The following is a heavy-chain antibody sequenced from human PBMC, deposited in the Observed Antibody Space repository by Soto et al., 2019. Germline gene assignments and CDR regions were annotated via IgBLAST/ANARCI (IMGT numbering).Heavy chain of an antibody. Sequence: EVQLLESGGGLVQPGGSLRLSCAASGFTFSSYVMSWVRQAPGKGLEWVSAISGSGGSTYYADSVKGRFTISRDNSKNTLYLQMNSLRAEDTAVYYCAKFRGMTTVSASDYWGQGTLVTVSS. CDR2: ISGSGGST. V-gene: IGHV3-23*01. D-gene: IGHD4-17*01. CDR3: AKFRGMTTVSASDY. J-gene: IGHJ4*02. CDR1: GFTFSSYV.